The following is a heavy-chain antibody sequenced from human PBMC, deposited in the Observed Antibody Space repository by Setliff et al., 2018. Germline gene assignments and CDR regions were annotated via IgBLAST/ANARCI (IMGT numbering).Heavy chain of an antibody. V-gene: IGHV4-38-2*02. CDR3: AGLYYYGSGSCPAPIDY. CDR1: GDSISSTYH. J-gene: IGHJ4*02. CDR2: TYHSGNT. Sequence: SETLSLTCNVSGDSISSTYHWGWIRQSPGKGLEWIGTTYHSGNTYYNPSLNSRLTISVDTSKNQFSLRLTSVTAADTAVYYCAGLYYYGSGSCPAPIDYWGQGTLVTVSS. D-gene: IGHD3-10*01.